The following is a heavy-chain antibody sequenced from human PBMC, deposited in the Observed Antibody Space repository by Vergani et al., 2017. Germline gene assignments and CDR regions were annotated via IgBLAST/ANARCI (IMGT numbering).Heavy chain of an antibody. Sequence: EVQLVESGGGLVKPGGSLRLSCAASGFTFSSYSMNWVRQAPGKGLEWVSSISSSSSYIYYADSVKGRFTISRDNAKNSLYLQMNSLRAEDTAVYYCARHPPYDIVAGYLWGQGTLVNVSS. CDR1: GFTFSSYS. CDR2: ISSSSSYI. D-gene: IGHD3-9*01. J-gene: IGHJ5*02. V-gene: IGHV3-21*01. CDR3: ARHPPYDIVAGYL.